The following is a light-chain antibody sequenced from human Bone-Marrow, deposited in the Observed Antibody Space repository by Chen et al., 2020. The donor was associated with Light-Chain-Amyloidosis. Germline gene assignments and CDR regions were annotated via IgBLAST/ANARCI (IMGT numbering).Light chain of an antibody. CDR3: AAWDDSLKGWV. V-gene: IGLV1-44*01. Sequence: QSVLTQPPSASGTPGQRVTISCSGSSSNIGINTVNWYQQVPGTAPKLLIYMNDRRPSGVPDRFSGSRSGTSASLAIRGLQSEDEADYYCAAWDDSLKGWVFGGGTKLTVL. J-gene: IGLJ3*02. CDR1: SSNIGINT. CDR2: MND.